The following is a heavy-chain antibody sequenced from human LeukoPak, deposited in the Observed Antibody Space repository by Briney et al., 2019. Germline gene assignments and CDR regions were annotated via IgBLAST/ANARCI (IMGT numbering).Heavy chain of an antibody. CDR2: INLNTGGT. Sequence: ASVKVSCKASGYTFTSYGISWVRQAPGQGLEWMGWINLNTGGTNYAQKFDGRFSMTRDTSINTAFMELSGLTFDDTAVYYCGSFRGILSYFDLWGRCTLVTVSS. CDR3: GSFRGILSYFDL. J-gene: IGHJ2*01. D-gene: IGHD3-16*01. CDR1: GYTFTSYG. V-gene: IGHV1-2*02.